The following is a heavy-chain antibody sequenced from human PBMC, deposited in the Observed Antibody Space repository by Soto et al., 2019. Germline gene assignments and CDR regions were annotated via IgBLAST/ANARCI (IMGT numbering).Heavy chain of an antibody. CDR3: ARDLGITGQNWFDP. Sequence: QVQLVQSGAEVKKPGASVKVSCKASGYTFTGYYMHWVRQAPGQGLEWMGWINPNSGGTNYAQKFQGWVTMTRDTSNSTAYMELSRLRSVVTAVYYFARDLGITGQNWFDPWGQGTLVTVSS. CDR2: INPNSGGT. CDR1: GYTFTGYY. J-gene: IGHJ5*02. V-gene: IGHV1-2*04. D-gene: IGHD1-20*01.